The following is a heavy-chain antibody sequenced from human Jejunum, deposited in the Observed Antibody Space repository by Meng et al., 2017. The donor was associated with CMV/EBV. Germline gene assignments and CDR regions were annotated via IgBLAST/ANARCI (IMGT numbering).Heavy chain of an antibody. Sequence: DSVSGKSVAWNWIRQSPSRGLEWLGRTYYRSKWYNDYAESVRGRTIVNPDTSKNQFSLHLNSVTPEDTAVYFCARGSYSSAWVFDSWGQGTLVTVSS. CDR3: ARGSYSSAWVFDS. J-gene: IGHJ4*02. V-gene: IGHV6-1*01. CDR1: DSVSGKSVA. D-gene: IGHD6-19*01. CDR2: TYYRSKWYN.